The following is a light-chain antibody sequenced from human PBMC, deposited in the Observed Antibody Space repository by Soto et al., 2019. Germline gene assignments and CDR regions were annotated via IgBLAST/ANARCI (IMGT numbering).Light chain of an antibody. CDR2: GAS. V-gene: IGKV3-15*01. CDR1: QSVSSY. CDR3: QQYYTWPLT. J-gene: IGKJ5*01. Sequence: EIVLTQSPATLSLSPGERATLSCRASQSVSSYLAWYQQKPGQAPRLLIYGASSRATGIPVRFSGSGSGTEFTLTISSLQSEDFAVYYCQQYYTWPLTFGQGTRLEI.